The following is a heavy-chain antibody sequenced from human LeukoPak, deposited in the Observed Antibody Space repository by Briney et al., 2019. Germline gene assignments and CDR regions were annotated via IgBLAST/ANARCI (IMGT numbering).Heavy chain of an antibody. V-gene: IGHV1-8*01. CDR1: GFTFTSYD. Sequence: ASVKVSCKASGFTFTSYDINWVRQASGQGLEWMGWMNPNNGNTGYAQKFQGRVTMTRDTSISTAYMELSRLRSDDTAVYYCAGAAHDAFDIWGQGAMVTVSS. CDR2: MNPNNGNT. J-gene: IGHJ3*02. CDR3: AGAAHDAFDI.